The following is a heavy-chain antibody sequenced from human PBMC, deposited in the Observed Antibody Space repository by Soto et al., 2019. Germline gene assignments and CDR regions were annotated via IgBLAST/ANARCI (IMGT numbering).Heavy chain of an antibody. CDR1: GFTFSSYA. V-gene: IGHV3-30-3*01. CDR2: ISYDGSNK. D-gene: IGHD3-22*01. Sequence: QVQLVESGGGVVQPGRSLRLSCAASGFTFSSYAMHWVRQAPGKGLEWVAVISYDGSNKYYADSVKGRFTISRDNSKNTLYLQMNSLRAEDTAVYYCARDQGLGDSSGYYPYYFDYWGQGTLVTVSS. CDR3: ARDQGLGDSSGYYPYYFDY. J-gene: IGHJ4*02.